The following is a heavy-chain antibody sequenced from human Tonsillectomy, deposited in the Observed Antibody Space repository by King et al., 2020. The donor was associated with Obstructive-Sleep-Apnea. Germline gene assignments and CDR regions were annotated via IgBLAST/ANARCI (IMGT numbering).Heavy chain of an antibody. CDR2: MKHDDGDK. D-gene: IGHD6-13*01. Sequence: VQLVESGGGVVQPGGSLRLSCAASGFSFRNYGMHWVRQAPGKGLEWVAFMKHDDGDKKYADSVRGRFTISRDNSKNTLFLQLSSLRPEDTAVYYCAKDYSSWYNYYAMDVWGQGTTVIVSS. V-gene: IGHV3-30*02. CDR3: AKDYSSWYNYYAMDV. J-gene: IGHJ6*02. CDR1: GFSFRNYG.